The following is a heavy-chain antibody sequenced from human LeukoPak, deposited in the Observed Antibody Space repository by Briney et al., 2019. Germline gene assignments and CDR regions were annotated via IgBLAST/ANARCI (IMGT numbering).Heavy chain of an antibody. Sequence: GGSLRLSCAASGFTFSSYDMHWVRQATGQDLEWVSAMGTAGDTYYPGSVKGRFTISRENAKNSLYLQMNSLRAEDTAVYYCASLLEPAAIPWGQGTLVTVSS. J-gene: IGHJ5*02. V-gene: IGHV3-13*01. CDR1: GFTFSSYD. CDR3: ASLLEPAAIP. CDR2: MGTAGDT. D-gene: IGHD2-2*01.